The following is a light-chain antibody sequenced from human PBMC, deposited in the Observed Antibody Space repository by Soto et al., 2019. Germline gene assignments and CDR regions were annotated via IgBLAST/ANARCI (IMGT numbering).Light chain of an antibody. CDR3: SSYTSSSLYV. J-gene: IGLJ1*01. Sequence: QSVLTQPASVSGSPGQSITISCTGTSSDVGGYNYVSWYQQLPGKAPKLTIYDVSDRPSGVSNRFSGSKSGNTASLTISGLQTEDEADYYCSSYTSSSLYVFGTGTKLTVL. CDR1: SSDVGGYNY. CDR2: DVS. V-gene: IGLV2-14*01.